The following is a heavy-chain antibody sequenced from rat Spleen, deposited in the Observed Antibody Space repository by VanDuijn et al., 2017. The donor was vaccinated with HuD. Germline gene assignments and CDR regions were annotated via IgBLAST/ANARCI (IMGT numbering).Heavy chain of an antibody. CDR2: ITNTGGSS. CDR1: GFTFNNYW. CDR3: TRSPGDFYDY. J-gene: IGHJ2*01. D-gene: IGHD1-4*01. Sequence: EVQLVEPGGGLVQPGGSLKLPCVSSGFTFNNYWMTWIRQAPGKGLEWVASITNTGGSSYYLDSVKGRFTISRDNTQSTLYLQMNSLRSEDTATYYCTRSPGDFYDYWGQGVMVTVSS. V-gene: IGHV5-31*01.